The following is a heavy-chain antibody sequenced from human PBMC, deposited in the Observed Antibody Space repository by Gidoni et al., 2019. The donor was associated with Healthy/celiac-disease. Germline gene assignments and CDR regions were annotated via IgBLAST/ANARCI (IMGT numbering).Heavy chain of an antibody. Sequence: QVQLVQSGAEVKKPGASVKVSCKASGYTFTGYYMHWVRQAPGHGLEWMGRINPNSVGTNYAQKFQGKVTMTRDTSISTAYMELSRLRSDDTAVYYWALRLAVAGDYGMDVWGKGTTVTVSS. CDR1: GYTFTGYY. CDR2: INPNSVGT. CDR3: ALRLAVAGDYGMDV. D-gene: IGHD6-19*01. J-gene: IGHJ6*04. V-gene: IGHV1-2*06.